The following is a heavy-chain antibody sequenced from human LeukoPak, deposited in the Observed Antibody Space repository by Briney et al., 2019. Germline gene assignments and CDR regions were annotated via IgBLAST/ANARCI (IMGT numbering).Heavy chain of an antibody. CDR3: ARDSGSGNNDY. Sequence: ASVKVSCKASGYTFTSYAIHWVRQAPGQRLEWMGWISAGNGNTKYSQNFQGRVTFISNTSATTAFMELSSLRSEDAAVYYRARDSGSGNNDYWGQGTLVTVSS. CDR2: ISAGNGNT. J-gene: IGHJ4*02. CDR1: GYTFTSYA. V-gene: IGHV1-3*01. D-gene: IGHD1-26*01.